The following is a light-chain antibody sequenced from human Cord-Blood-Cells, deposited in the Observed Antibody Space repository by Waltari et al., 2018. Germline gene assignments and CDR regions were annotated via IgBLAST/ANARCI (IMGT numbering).Light chain of an antibody. J-gene: IGLJ3*02. Sequence: QSALTQPASVSGSPGQSITLPCPGTTSDVGGHNYVSWYQQHPVKAPKLMIYDASKRPSGVSNRFSGSKSGNTASLTISGLQAEDEADYYCSSYTSSSTFWVFGGGTKLTVL. CDR2: DAS. V-gene: IGLV2-14*01. CDR3: SSYTSSSTFWV. CDR1: TSDVGGHNY.